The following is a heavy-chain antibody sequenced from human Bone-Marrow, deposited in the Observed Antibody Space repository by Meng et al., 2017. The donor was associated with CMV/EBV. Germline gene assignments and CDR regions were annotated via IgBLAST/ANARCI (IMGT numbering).Heavy chain of an antibody. Sequence: QVQVGESGGGVVLPGGSLRLSCAASGFTFSSYGMHWVRQAPGKGLEWVAFIRYDGSNKYYADSVKGRFTISRDNSKNTLYLQMNSLRAEDTAVYYCAKVAGRVYWGQGTLVTVSS. CDR2: IRYDGSNK. CDR3: AKVAGRVY. V-gene: IGHV3-30*02. CDR1: GFTFSSYG. D-gene: IGHD2-15*01. J-gene: IGHJ4*02.